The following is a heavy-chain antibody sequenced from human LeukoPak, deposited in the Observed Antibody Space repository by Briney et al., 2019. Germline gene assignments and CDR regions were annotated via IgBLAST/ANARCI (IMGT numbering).Heavy chain of an antibody. J-gene: IGHJ6*02. D-gene: IGHD3-22*01. V-gene: IGHV3-21*01. CDR1: GFTFSSYT. CDR2: ISSSSSYI. CDR3: ARVGYYYDSSGAKKYGMDV. Sequence: GGSLRLSSAASGFTFSSYTMNWVRQAPGKGLEWVSSISSSSSYIYYADSVKGRFTISRDNAKNSLYLQMNSLRAEDTSVYYCARVGYYYDSSGAKKYGMDVWGQGTTVTVSS.